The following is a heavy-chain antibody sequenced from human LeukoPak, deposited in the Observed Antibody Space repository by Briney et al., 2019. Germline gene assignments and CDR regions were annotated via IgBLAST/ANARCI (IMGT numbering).Heavy chain of an antibody. CDR2: IIPIFGTA. CDR1: GGTFRSYA. Sequence: GASVKVSXKASGGTFRSYAISWVRQAPGQGLEWMGRIIPIFGTANYAQKFQGRVTITTDESTSTAYMELSSLRSEDTAVYYCARDAEGYSSGWSFDYWGQGTLVTVSS. V-gene: IGHV1-69*05. J-gene: IGHJ4*02. CDR3: ARDAEGYSSGWSFDY. D-gene: IGHD6-19*01.